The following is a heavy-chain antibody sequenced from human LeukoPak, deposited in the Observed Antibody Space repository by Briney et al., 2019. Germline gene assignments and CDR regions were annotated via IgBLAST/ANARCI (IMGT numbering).Heavy chain of an antibody. D-gene: IGHD2-21*01. CDR2: IYHNGNT. J-gene: IGHJ4*02. Sequence: PSETLSLTCTVSGGSISISAYYWGWIRQSPGKGLEWIGSIYHNGNTYYNPSFKSRVTVSVDTSKNQFSLRLTSMTTADTAVYYCARHASVIVIARFDYWGQGTQVTVSS. V-gene: IGHV4-39*01. CDR3: ARHASVIVIARFDY. CDR1: GGSISISAYY.